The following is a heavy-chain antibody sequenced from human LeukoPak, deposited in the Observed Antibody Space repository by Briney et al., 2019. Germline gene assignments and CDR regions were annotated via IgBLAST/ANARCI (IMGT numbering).Heavy chain of an antibody. Sequence: GGSLRLSCAASGFTFSSYGMNWVRQAPGKGLEWVSYISSSSSTIYYADSVKGRFTISRDSAKNSVYLQMNSLKAEDTGIYYCAMRIGFDYWGQGTVVSVSS. CDR1: GFTFSSYG. CDR2: ISSSSSTI. V-gene: IGHV3-48*04. J-gene: IGHJ4*02. CDR3: AMRIGFDY.